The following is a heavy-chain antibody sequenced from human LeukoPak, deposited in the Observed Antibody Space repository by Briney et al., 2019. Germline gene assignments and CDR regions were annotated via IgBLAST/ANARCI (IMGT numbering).Heavy chain of an antibody. J-gene: IGHJ5*02. CDR1: GYTFTSYG. CDR3: ARGPTYYYGSGSYFNWFDP. V-gene: IGHV1-18*01. CDR2: ISAYNGNT. D-gene: IGHD3-10*01. Sequence: ASVKVSCKASGYTFTSYGISWVRQAPGQGLEWMGWISAYNGNTNYAQKFQGRVTITADESTSTAYMELSSLRSEDTAVYYCARGPTYYYGSGSYFNWFDPWGQGTLVTVSS.